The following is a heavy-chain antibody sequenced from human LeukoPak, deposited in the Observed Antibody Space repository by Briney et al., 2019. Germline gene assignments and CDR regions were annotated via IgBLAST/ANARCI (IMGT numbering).Heavy chain of an antibody. D-gene: IGHD3-22*01. J-gene: IGHJ4*02. Sequence: GGSLRLSCAASGFTFSSYGMSWVRRAPGKGLEWVSAISGSGGSTYYADSVKGRFTISRDNSKNTLYLQMNSLRAEDTAVYYCAKTGAVVIVYYFDYWGQGTLVTVSS. V-gene: IGHV3-23*01. CDR1: GFTFSSYG. CDR3: AKTGAVVIVYYFDY. CDR2: ISGSGGST.